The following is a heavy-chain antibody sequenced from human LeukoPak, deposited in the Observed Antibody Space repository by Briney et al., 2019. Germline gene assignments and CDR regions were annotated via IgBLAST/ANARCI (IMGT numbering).Heavy chain of an antibody. J-gene: IGHJ5*02. CDR3: ARSYDSSGYYFDP. Sequence: GSLVKVSCTASGGTFSSYAISWVRQAPGQGLEWMGGIIPIFGTANYAQKFQGRVTITADESTSTAYMELSSLRSEDTAVYYCARSYDSSGYYFDPWGQGTLVTVSS. CDR2: IIPIFGTA. V-gene: IGHV1-69*01. CDR1: GGTFSSYA. D-gene: IGHD3-22*01.